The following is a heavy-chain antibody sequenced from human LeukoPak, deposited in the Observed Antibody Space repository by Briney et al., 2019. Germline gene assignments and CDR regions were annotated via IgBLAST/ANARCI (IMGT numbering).Heavy chain of an antibody. CDR2: INHSGST. CDR3: ARWAYSSSWYGVRYFDY. J-gene: IGHJ4*02. V-gene: IGHV4-34*01. CDR1: GGSFSDYY. Sequence: PSETLSLTCAVYGGSFSDYYWSWIRQPPGKGLEWIGEINHSGSTNYNPSLKSRVTISVDTSKNQFSLKLSSVTAADTAVYYCARWAYSSSWYGVRYFDYWGQGTLVTVSS. D-gene: IGHD6-13*01.